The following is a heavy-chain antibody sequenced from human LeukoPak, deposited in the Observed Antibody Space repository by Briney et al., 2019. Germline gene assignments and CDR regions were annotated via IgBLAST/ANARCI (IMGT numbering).Heavy chain of an antibody. CDR2: ISYDGSNK. CDR3: ARVEETTVVY. CDR1: GFTFSSYA. J-gene: IGHJ4*02. Sequence: PGGSLRLSCAASGFTFSSYAMHWVRQAPGKGLEWVAVISYDGSNKYYADSVKGRFTISRDNSKNTLYLQMNSLRAEDTAVYYCARVEETTVVYWGQGTLVTASS. D-gene: IGHD4-23*01. V-gene: IGHV3-30-3*01.